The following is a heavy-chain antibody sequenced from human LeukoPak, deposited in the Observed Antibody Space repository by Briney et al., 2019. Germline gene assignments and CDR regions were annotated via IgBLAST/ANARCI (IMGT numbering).Heavy chain of an antibody. Sequence: GGSLRLSCAASGFTFSSYSMNWVRQAPGKGLEWVSYISSSSSTIYYADSVKGRFTISRDNAKNSLYLQMNSLRAEDTAVYYCARAVGMVRGVRKTYDYWGQGTLVTVSS. CDR3: ARAVGMVRGVRKTYDY. V-gene: IGHV3-48*04. D-gene: IGHD3-10*01. CDR2: ISSSSSTI. J-gene: IGHJ4*02. CDR1: GFTFSSYS.